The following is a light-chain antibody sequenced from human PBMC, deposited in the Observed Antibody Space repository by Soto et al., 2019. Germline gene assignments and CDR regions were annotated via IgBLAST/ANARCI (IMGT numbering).Light chain of an antibody. V-gene: IGLV3-9*01. CDR1: NLGSKN. CDR3: QVWDSSTVV. Sequence: SYELTQPLSVSVALGQTARITCGGNNLGSKNVHWYQQKQGQAPVLVIYSDTNRPSGIPERFSGSNSGNTATLTISRAQVGDEADYYCQVWDSSTVVFGGGTKLTVL. J-gene: IGLJ2*01. CDR2: SDT.